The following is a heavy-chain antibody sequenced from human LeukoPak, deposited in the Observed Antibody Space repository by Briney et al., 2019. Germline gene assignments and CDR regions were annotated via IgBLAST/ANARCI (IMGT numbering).Heavy chain of an antibody. CDR1: GFTFDDYA. D-gene: IGHD3-16*02. Sequence: PGGSLRLSCAASGFTFDDYAMHWVRQAPGKGLEWVSGISWNSGSIGYADSVKGRFTISGDSAKNSLYLQMNSLRAEDMALYYCAKSSGPFMITFGGVIAGYYFDYWGQGTLVTVSS. V-gene: IGHV3-9*03. J-gene: IGHJ4*02. CDR3: AKSSGPFMITFGGVIAGYYFDY. CDR2: ISWNSGSI.